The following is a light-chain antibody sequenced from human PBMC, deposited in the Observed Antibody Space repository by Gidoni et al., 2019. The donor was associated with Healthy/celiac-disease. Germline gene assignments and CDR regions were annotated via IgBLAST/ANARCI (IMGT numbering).Light chain of an antibody. V-gene: IGLV2-23*01. CDR3: CSYAGSSTYWV. Sequence: SVPGSPGQSITISCTGTSSDVGSSNLVSWYQQHPGKAPKLMIYEGSKRPSGVSNRFSGSKSGNTASLTISGLQAEDEADYFCCSYAGSSTYWVFGGGTKLTVL. CDR1: SSDVGSSNL. J-gene: IGLJ3*02. CDR2: EGS.